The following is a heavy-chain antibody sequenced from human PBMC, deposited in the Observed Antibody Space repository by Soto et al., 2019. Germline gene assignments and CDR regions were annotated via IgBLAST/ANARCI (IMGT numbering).Heavy chain of an antibody. CDR1: GDSVSSNSAA. V-gene: IGHV6-1*01. Sequence: PSQTLSLTCAISGDSVSSNSAAWNWIRQSPSRGLEWLGRTYYRSKWYNDYAVSVKSRITINPDTSKNQFSLQLNSVTPEDTAVYYCARAPDSTPDYCSGGSCWYYYYYMDVWGKGTTVTVSS. CDR2: TYYRSKWYN. CDR3: ARAPDSTPDYCSGGSCWYYYYYMDV. J-gene: IGHJ6*03. D-gene: IGHD2-15*01.